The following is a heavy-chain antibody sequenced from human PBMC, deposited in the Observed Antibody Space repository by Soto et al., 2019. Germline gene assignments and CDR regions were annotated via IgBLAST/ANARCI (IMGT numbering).Heavy chain of an antibody. CDR3: ARLRIATNNYKWFDP. Sequence: SETLSLTCSVSGAALNSGNYYWSWIRQVPGKGLEWIGHIDVTGAVDYNPSLRDRITISQDTSERQFSLNLRLVTAADTAVYYCARLRIATNNYKWFDPWGQGTLVTVSS. D-gene: IGHD2-21*01. CDR2: IDVTGAV. CDR1: GAALNSGNYY. J-gene: IGHJ5*02. V-gene: IGHV4-31*03.